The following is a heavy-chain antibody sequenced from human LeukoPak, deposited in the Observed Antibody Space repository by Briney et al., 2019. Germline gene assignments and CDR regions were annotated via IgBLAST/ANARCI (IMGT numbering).Heavy chain of an antibody. CDR2: INHSGST. D-gene: IGHD5-18*01. CDR3: ARRGRGYSYGSRYFDY. Sequence: SETLSLTCAVYGGSFSGYYWSWLRQPPGKGLEWIGEINHSGSTNYNPSLKSRVTISVDTSKNQFSLKLSSVTAADTAVYYCARRGRGYSYGSRYFDYWGQGTLVTVSS. J-gene: IGHJ4*02. CDR1: GGSFSGYY. V-gene: IGHV4-34*01.